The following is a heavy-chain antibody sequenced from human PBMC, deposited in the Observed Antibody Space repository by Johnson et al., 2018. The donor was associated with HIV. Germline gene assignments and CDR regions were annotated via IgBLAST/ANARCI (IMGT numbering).Heavy chain of an antibody. CDR1: GFSFSNYA. CDR3: AREGGNNWNDIAFDI. D-gene: IGHD1-1*01. J-gene: IGHJ3*02. V-gene: IGHV3-30*04. CDR2: ISYDGSNK. Sequence: QVQLVESGGGVVQPGRSLRLSCAASGFSFSNYAMHWVRQAPGKGLEWVAIISYDGSNKYYADSVKGRFTISRDNSKNTLYLQTSRLRAEDTAVYYCAREGGNNWNDIAFDIWGQGTMVTVSS.